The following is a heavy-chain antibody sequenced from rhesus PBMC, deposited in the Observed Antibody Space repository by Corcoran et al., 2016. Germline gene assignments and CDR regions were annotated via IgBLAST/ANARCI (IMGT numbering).Heavy chain of an antibody. V-gene: IGHV4-65*01. J-gene: IGHJ3*01. CDR3: ARSSQWEYCTGSGRYEENDAFDC. Sequence: QVQLQESGPGLVKPSETLSLTCAVSGGSISSSNWWSWIRQPPRKGLEWIGYISGSSGSNYYNPSLNSRVPLSTDTSKNQFSLKPRSVTAAYTAVYYCARSSQWEYCTGSGRYEENDAFDCWGQGLRVTVSS. CDR1: GGSISSSNW. D-gene: IGHD2-21*01. CDR2: ISGSSGSN.